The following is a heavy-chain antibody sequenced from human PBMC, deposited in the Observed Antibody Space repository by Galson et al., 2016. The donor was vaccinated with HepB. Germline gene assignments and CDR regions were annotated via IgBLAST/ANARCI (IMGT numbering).Heavy chain of an antibody. CDR3: ARGRTQYYDS. Sequence: SLRLSCAASGFTFSSYWMHWVRHAPGKGLVWVSRIKSDGSSTSYADSVKGRFTISRDNAKNTLYLQMNSLRAEDTAAYYCARGRTQYYDSWGQGTLVTVSS. D-gene: IGHD3-22*01. CDR2: IKSDGSST. J-gene: IGHJ4*02. V-gene: IGHV3-74*01. CDR1: GFTFSSYW.